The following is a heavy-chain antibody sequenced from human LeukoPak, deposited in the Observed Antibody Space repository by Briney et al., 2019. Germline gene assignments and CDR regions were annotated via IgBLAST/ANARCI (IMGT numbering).Heavy chain of an antibody. V-gene: IGHV6-1*01. CDR2: TYYRSKWYN. J-gene: IGHJ4*02. Sequence: SQTLSLTCAISGVSVSSNSAAWNWIRQSPSRGLEWLGRTYYRSKWYNDYAVSVKSRITINPDTSKNQFSLQLNSVTPEDTAVYCCAREITPGIAVAGWQFDYWGQGTLVTVSS. CDR1: GVSVSSNSAA. D-gene: IGHD6-19*01. CDR3: AREITPGIAVAGWQFDY.